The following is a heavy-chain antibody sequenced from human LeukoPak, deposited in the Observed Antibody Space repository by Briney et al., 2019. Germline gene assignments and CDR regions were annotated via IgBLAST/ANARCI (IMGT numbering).Heavy chain of an antibody. Sequence: SETLSLTCTVSGGSISSYYWSWIRQPPGKGLEWIGSIYYSGSTYYNPSLKSRVTISVDTSKNQFSLKLSSVTAADTAVYYCARQELLWFGELNYWGQGTLVTVSS. CDR2: IYYSGST. J-gene: IGHJ4*02. D-gene: IGHD3-10*01. CDR1: GGSISSYY. V-gene: IGHV4-59*05. CDR3: ARQELLWFGELNY.